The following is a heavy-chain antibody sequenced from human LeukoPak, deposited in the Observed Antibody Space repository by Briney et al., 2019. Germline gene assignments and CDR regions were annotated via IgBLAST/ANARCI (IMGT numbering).Heavy chain of an antibody. Sequence: GRSLRLSCAASGFTFSSYAMNWVRQAPGKGLEWVTIISYDGSDKYYADSVKGRFTISRDNSKNTLYLQMNSLRVEDTAVYYCAKDGGMVRGVISAPRNYFDYWGQGTLVTVSS. V-gene: IGHV3-30-3*01. CDR2: ISYDGSDK. CDR1: GFTFSSYA. D-gene: IGHD3-10*01. J-gene: IGHJ4*02. CDR3: AKDGGMVRGVISAPRNYFDY.